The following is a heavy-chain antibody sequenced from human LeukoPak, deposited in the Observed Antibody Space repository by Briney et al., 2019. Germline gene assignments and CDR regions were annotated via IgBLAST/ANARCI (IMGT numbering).Heavy chain of an antibody. V-gene: IGHV1-46*01. CDR3: AREELEPPTFDY. J-gene: IGHJ4*02. CDR1: GYTFTSNY. Sequence: ASVKVSCKASGYTFTSNYMHWVRQPHGPGLEWKGIIKPSGGSTSNAQKFQGRVTMTRDMSTSTVYMELSSRRSEDTAVYYCAREELEPPTFDYSGQGTLVTVSS. D-gene: IGHD1-1*01. CDR2: IKPSGGST.